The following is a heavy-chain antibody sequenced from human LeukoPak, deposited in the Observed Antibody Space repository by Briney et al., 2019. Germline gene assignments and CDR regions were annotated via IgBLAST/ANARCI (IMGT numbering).Heavy chain of an antibody. CDR1: GLTFRNYG. CDR2: ISYDGSNK. Sequence: GGSLRLSCAASGLTFRNYGMHWVRQAPGKGLEWVAIISYDGSNKYYADSVRGRFTISKDNSQNTLYLQMNSLRAEDTAVYYCARGWPARYYYDSSVSLSLGPIDYWGQGTLVTVSS. D-gene: IGHD3-22*01. V-gene: IGHV3-30*03. CDR3: ARGWPARYYYDSSVSLSLGPIDY. J-gene: IGHJ4*02.